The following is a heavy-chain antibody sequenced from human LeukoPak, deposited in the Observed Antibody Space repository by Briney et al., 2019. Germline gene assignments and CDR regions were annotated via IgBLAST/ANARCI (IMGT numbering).Heavy chain of an antibody. D-gene: IGHD3-10*01. Sequence: SETLSLTCTVSGGSISSSSYYWGWIRQPPGKGLEWIGYIYYSGSTNYNPSLKSRVTISVDTSKNQFSLKLSSVTAADTAVYYCARDQRGSDAFDIWGQGTMVTVSS. CDR1: GGSISSSSYY. J-gene: IGHJ3*02. V-gene: IGHV4-61*01. CDR2: IYYSGST. CDR3: ARDQRGSDAFDI.